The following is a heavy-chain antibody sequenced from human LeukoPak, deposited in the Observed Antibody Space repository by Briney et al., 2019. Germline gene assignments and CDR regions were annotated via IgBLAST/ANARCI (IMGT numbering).Heavy chain of an antibody. V-gene: IGHV3-23*01. CDR2: IIGGAGST. CDR3: AKDLDDILTGYSIDY. D-gene: IGHD3-9*01. CDR1: GFSFSSHG. J-gene: IGHJ4*02. Sequence: GGSLRLSCAASGFSFSSHGMSWVRQAPGKGLEWVSGIIGGAGSTYYADSVKGRFTISGDNSKNTLFLQMNSLRAEDTAVYYCAKDLDDILTGYSIDYWGQGTLVTVSS.